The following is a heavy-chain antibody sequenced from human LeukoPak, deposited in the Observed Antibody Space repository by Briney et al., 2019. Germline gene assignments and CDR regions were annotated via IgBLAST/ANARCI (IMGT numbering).Heavy chain of an antibody. D-gene: IGHD3-22*01. Sequence: SGPTLVKPTQTLTLTCTFSGFSLSTDGVGVGWIRQPPGKALEWLALIYWDDDKRYSPSLKNRLTITKDTSKNQVVLTMTNMDPVDTATYYCATHGYYDSSGYYYGAFDFWGHGTMVTVSS. CDR2: IYWDDDK. CDR3: ATHGYYDSSGYYYGAFDF. CDR1: GFSLSTDGVG. J-gene: IGHJ3*01. V-gene: IGHV2-5*02.